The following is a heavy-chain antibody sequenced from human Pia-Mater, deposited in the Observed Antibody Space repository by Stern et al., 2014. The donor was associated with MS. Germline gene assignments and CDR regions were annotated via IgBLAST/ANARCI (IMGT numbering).Heavy chain of an antibody. J-gene: IGHJ4*02. Sequence: EDQLVESGGGLVQPGGSLRLSCAASGLTLSSYWMSWVRQAPGKGLEGVANIKQDGSEKYYVDSVKGRFTISRDNAKNSLFLQMNSLRAEDTAVYYCAADTRAMTVFYWGQGTLVTVSS. V-gene: IGHV3-7*01. CDR2: IKQDGSEK. CDR3: AADTRAMTVFY. D-gene: IGHD2-21*02. CDR1: GLTLSSYW.